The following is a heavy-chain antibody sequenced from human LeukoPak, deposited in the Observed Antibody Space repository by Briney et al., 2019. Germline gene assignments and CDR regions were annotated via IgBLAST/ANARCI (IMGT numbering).Heavy chain of an antibody. CDR3: ARLFPAPYYYDSSGYFDY. D-gene: IGHD3-22*01. V-gene: IGHV4-39*01. J-gene: IGHJ4*02. CDR1: GGSISSSSYY. CDR2: IYYSGST. Sequence: PSETLSLTCTVSGGSISSSSYYWGWIRQPPGKGLEWIGSIYYSGSTYYNPSLKSRVTISVDTSKNQFSLKPSSVTAADTAVYYCARLFPAPYYYDSSGYFDYWGQGTLVTVSS.